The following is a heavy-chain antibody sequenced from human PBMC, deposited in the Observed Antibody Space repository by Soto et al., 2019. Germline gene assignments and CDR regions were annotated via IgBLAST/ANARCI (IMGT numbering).Heavy chain of an antibody. CDR2: DYSGST. CDR1: GASISRDH. Sequence: QVQLQESGPELVKASETLSLTCSVSGASISRDHWNWIRQPPGKGLEWIGDYSGSTNYNPSLKSRLTISVDTSKNQFSLTLKSVTAADTAVYFCATYFTGAGGSGHWGQGTLVTVSS. D-gene: IGHD2-8*02. CDR3: ATYFTGAGGSGH. V-gene: IGHV4-59*08. J-gene: IGHJ4*02.